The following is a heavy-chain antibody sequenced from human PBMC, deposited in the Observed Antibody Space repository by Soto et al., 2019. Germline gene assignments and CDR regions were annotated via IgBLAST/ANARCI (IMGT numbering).Heavy chain of an antibody. V-gene: IGHV4-34*01. CDR3: VRGSYFYSNRNFQH. CDR1: GGSFSGYY. D-gene: IGHD2-21*01. CDR2: INHSGST. J-gene: IGHJ1*01. Sequence: PSETLSLTCAVSGGSFSGYYLTWIRQPPGKGLEWIGEINHSGSTNYNHSLKSRVTISVDTSKNPFSLKLNTVTAADTAVYYCVRGSYFYSNRNFQHWGQGTLVTVSS.